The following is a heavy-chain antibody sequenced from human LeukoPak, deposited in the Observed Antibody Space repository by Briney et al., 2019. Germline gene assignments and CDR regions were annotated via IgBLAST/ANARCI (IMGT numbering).Heavy chain of an antibody. Sequence: GRSLRLSCAASGFTFNYYAMSWVRQAPGKGLEWVSTISDSGDSTYYADSVRGRFTISRDNSKNTLYLQMNSLRPEDTALYYCVKEGRYCSSSSCYDHWGQGTRVTASS. CDR3: VKEGRYCSSSSCYDH. CDR1: GFTFNYYA. J-gene: IGHJ5*02. D-gene: IGHD2-2*01. V-gene: IGHV3-23*01. CDR2: ISDSGDST.